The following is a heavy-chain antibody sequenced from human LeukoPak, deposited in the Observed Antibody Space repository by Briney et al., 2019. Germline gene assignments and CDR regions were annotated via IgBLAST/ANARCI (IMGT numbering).Heavy chain of an antibody. CDR2: ISTRSTTI. Sequence: GGSLRLSCAASGFTFSDHYMSWIRQAPGKGLEWVSYISTRSTTIKYADSVRGRFTISRDNAQNSLYLQMNSLRAEDTAIYYCARESYPWYFDYWGQGTLVTDSP. V-gene: IGHV3-11*01. D-gene: IGHD1-26*01. CDR3: ARESYPWYFDY. J-gene: IGHJ4*02. CDR1: GFTFSDHY.